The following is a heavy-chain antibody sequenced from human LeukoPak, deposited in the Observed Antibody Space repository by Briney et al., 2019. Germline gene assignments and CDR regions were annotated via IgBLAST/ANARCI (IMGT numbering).Heavy chain of an antibody. J-gene: IGHJ4*02. CDR1: GGSFSGYY. V-gene: IGHV4-34*01. CDR3: ARGRRAYSSSWSK. D-gene: IGHD6-13*01. CDR2: INHSGSI. Sequence: SETLSLTCAVYGGSFSGYYWSWIRQPPGKGLEWIGEINHSGSINYNPSLKSRVTISVDTSKNQFSLKLSSVTAADTAVYYCARGRRAYSSSWSKWGQGTLVTVSS.